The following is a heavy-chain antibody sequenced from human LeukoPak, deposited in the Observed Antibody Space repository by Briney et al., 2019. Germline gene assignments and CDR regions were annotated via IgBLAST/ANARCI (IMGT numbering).Heavy chain of an antibody. J-gene: IGHJ3*02. D-gene: IGHD4-17*01. CDR3: AREGALTVTKDAFDI. V-gene: IGHV3-48*04. CDR2: ISSSGSTI. Sequence: GALRLSCAASGFTFSSYSMNWVRQAPGMGLEWVSYISSSGSTISYADSVKGRFTISRDNAKNSLYLQMNSLRAEDTAVYYCAREGALTVTKDAFDIWGQGTMVTVSS. CDR1: GFTFSSYS.